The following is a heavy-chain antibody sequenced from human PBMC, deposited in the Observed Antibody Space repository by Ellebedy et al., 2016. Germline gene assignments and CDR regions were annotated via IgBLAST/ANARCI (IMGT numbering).Heavy chain of an antibody. V-gene: IGHV1-3*01. J-gene: IGHJ6*02. CDR2: STADNTNT. CDR1: GYTFPTYT. D-gene: IGHD5-12*01. CDR3: AREGGYSGYDFPNHYYYYGMDV. Sequence: ASVKVSCKASGYTFPTYTIQWMRQAPGQRPEWMGWSTADNTNTQYSQKFQGRVTITADKSTSTTYMELSSLRSEDTAVYYCAREGGYSGYDFPNHYYYYGMDVWGQGTTVTVSS.